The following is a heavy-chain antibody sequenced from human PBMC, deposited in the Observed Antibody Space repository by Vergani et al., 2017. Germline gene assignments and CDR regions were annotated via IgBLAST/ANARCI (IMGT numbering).Heavy chain of an antibody. J-gene: IGHJ4*02. D-gene: IGHD6-6*01. Sequence: EVQLLESGGGLVQPGGSLRLSCAASGFTFNNFGMNWVRQAPGKGLEWVSSVIDTGGGTYYADSVKGRFTISRDNSKNPVYLQMNSLRAEDTAVYYCAKRVEYSSSSAYFDYWGQGTLVSVSS. CDR2: VIDTGGGT. CDR3: AKRVEYSSSSAYFDY. V-gene: IGHV3-23*01. CDR1: GFTFNNFG.